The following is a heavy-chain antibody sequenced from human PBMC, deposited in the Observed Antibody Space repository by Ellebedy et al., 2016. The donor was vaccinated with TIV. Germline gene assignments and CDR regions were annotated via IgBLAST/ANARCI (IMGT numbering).Heavy chain of an antibody. CDR1: GFSVRSAY. J-gene: IGHJ5*02. Sequence: GGSLRLSCAASGFSVRSAYVTWVRQAPGKGLDWVSIIYSGGETFNADSVKGRFTISRDNSKNTLYLQMNSLRAEDTAVYYCARRIAVAGFDPWGQGTLVTVSS. D-gene: IGHD6-19*01. CDR2: IYSGGET. CDR3: ARRIAVAGFDP. V-gene: IGHV3-53*01.